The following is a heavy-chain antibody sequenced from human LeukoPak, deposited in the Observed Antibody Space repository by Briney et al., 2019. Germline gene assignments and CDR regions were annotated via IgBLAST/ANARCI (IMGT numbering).Heavy chain of an antibody. D-gene: IGHD3-10*01. J-gene: IGHJ4*02. CDR3: ARGTNRFVRGVLVY. Sequence: VASVKVSCKASGYTFASYDINWVRQATGQGLEWMGWMNPNSGNTGYAQKFQGRVTMTRNTSISTAYMELSSLRSEDTAVYYCARGTNRFVRGVLVYWGQGTLVTVSS. CDR2: MNPNSGNT. V-gene: IGHV1-8*01. CDR1: GYTFASYD.